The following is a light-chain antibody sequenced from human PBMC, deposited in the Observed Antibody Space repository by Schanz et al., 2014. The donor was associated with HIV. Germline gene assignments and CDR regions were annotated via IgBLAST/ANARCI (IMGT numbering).Light chain of an antibody. CDR1: QSFSSY. CDR2: GAS. Sequence: PGERATLSCRASQSFSSYLAWYQQKPGQAPRLLIYGASSRASGIPDRFSGSGSGTDFTLTISRLEPEDFAVYYCQQGGSWPLTFGGGTTVEIK. V-gene: IGKV3-11*01. J-gene: IGKJ4*01. CDR3: QQGGSWPLT.